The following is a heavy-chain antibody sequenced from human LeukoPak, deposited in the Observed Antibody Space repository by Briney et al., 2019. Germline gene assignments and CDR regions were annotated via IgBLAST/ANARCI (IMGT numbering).Heavy chain of an antibody. CDR2: ISGSGGST. CDR3: AKDRTSCYAGCYYYGMDV. J-gene: IGHJ6*04. CDR1: GFTFSSYA. V-gene: IGHV3-23*01. D-gene: IGHD2-2*01. Sequence: GGSLRLSCAPSGFTFSSYAMSWVRQAPGKGLEWVSAISGSGGSTYYADSVKGRFTISRDNSKNTLYLQMNSLRAEDTAVYYCAKDRTSCYAGCYYYGMDVWGKGTTVTVSS.